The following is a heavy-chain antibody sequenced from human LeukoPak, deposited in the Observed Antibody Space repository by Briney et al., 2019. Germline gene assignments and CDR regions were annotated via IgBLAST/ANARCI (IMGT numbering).Heavy chain of an antibody. CDR2: VWYDGSDK. D-gene: IGHD3-10*01. V-gene: IGHV3-33*01. CDR3: ARAGYYGSGSQDTFDY. Sequence: LSGGSLRLSCAASGFTFSSYGMRWVRQAPGKGLEWVAVVWYDGSDKYYADSVKGRFTISRDNSKNTLYLQMNSLRAEDTAVYYCARAGYYGSGSQDTFDYWGQGTLVTVSS. CDR1: GFTFSSYG. J-gene: IGHJ4*02.